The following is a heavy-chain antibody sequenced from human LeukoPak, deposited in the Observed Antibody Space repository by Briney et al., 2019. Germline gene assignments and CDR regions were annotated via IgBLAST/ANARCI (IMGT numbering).Heavy chain of an antibody. CDR2: IYYSGST. CDR3: ARGAPSPRVIDILTGYVLKPHTFDP. CDR1: GGSISSYY. V-gene: IGHV4-59*01. J-gene: IGHJ5*02. D-gene: IGHD3-9*01. Sequence: SETLSLTCTVSGGSISSYYWSWIRQPPGKGLEWIGYIYYSGSTNYNPSLKSRVTISVDTSKNQFSLKLSSVTAADTAVYYCARGAPSPRVIDILTGYVLKPHTFDPWGQGTLVTASS.